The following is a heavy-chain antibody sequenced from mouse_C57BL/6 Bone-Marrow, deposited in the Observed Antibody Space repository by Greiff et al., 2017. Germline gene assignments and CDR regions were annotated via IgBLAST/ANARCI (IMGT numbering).Heavy chain of an antibody. CDR2: INPNYGTT. CDR1: GYSFTDYN. J-gene: IGHJ2*01. CDR3: ARGGIIMTTVVYFDY. D-gene: IGHD1-1*01. Sequence: LQESGPELVKPGASVKISCKASGYSFTDYNMNWVKQSNGKSLEWIGVINPNYGTTSYNQKFKGKATLTVDQSSSTAYLQLISLTSEDSPVYYCARGGIIMTTVVYFDYWGQGTILTVSS. V-gene: IGHV1-39*01.